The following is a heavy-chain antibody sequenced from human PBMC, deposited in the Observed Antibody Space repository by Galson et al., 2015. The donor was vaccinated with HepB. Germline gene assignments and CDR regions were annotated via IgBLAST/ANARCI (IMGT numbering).Heavy chain of an antibody. D-gene: IGHD6-13*01. Sequence: SLRLSCAASGFTFSSYGMHWVRQAPGKGLEWVAVIWYDGSNKYYADSVKGRFTISRDNSKNTLYLQMNSLRAEDTAVYYCATTNSSSWYLDYWGQGTLVTVSS. CDR2: IWYDGSNK. CDR1: GFTFSSYG. CDR3: ATTNSSSWYLDY. J-gene: IGHJ4*02. V-gene: IGHV3-33*01.